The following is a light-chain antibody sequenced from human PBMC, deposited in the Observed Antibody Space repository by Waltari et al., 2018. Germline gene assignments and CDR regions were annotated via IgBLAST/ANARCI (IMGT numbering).Light chain of an antibody. Sequence: EIQMTQSPSTLSASVGDKAPITCRASQNINRWLAWDQQKPGKAPKSLISKSLTLENEVPSSFSGSGFGTEFTLTITSLQPDDSATFYCQHYSSYPPTFGGGTKVEIK. J-gene: IGKJ4*01. CDR3: QHYSSYPPT. V-gene: IGKV1-5*03. CDR1: QNINRW. CDR2: KSL.